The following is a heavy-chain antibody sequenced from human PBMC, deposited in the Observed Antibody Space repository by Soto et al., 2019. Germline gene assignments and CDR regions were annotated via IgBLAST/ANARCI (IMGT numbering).Heavy chain of an antibody. Sequence: SETLSLTCTVSGGSISSSSYYWGWIRQPPGKGLEWIGSIYYSGSTYYNPSLKSRVTISVDTSKNQFSLKLSSVTAADTAVYYCLAVAGPYYYYMDVWGKGTTVTSP. CDR3: LAVAGPYYYYMDV. V-gene: IGHV4-39*01. CDR1: GGSISSSSYY. CDR2: IYYSGST. J-gene: IGHJ6*03. D-gene: IGHD6-19*01.